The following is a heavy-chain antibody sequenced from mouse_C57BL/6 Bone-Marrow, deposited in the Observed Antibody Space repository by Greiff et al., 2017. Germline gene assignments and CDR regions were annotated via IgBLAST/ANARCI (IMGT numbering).Heavy chain of an antibody. CDR2: IYPRSGNT. J-gene: IGHJ3*01. Sequence: QLQQSGAELARPGASVKLSCKASGYTFTSYGISWVKQRTGQGLEWIGEIYPRSGNTYYNEKFKGKATLTADKSSSTAYMELRSLTSEDSAVYFCARNFRFAYWGQGTLVTVSA. V-gene: IGHV1-81*01. CDR3: ARNFRFAY. CDR1: GYTFTSYG.